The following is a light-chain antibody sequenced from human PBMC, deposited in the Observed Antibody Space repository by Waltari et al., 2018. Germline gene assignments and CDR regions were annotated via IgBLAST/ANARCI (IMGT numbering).Light chain of an antibody. CDR2: AAS. V-gene: IGKV1-39*01. CDR1: QSISSY. J-gene: IGKJ5*01. CDR3: QQSYSTLSIT. Sequence: DIQMTQSPSSLSPSVGDRVTITCRASQSISSYLNWYQQKPGKAPKLLIYAASSLQSGVPSRFSGSGSGTAFTLTISSLQPEDFATYYCQQSYSTLSITFGQGTRLEIK.